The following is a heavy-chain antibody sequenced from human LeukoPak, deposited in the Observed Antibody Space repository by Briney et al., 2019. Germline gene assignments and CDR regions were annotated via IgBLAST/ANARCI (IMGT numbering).Heavy chain of an antibody. Sequence: SETRSLTCAVYGGSFSGYYWSWTRQPPGKGLEWIGEINHSGSTNYNPSLKSRVTISVDTSKNQFSLKLSSVTAADTAVYYCARRKRYGFWSGYYPGPFDYWGQGTLVTVSS. CDR2: INHSGST. CDR3: ARRKRYGFWSGYYPGPFDY. V-gene: IGHV4-34*01. CDR1: GGSFSGYY. D-gene: IGHD3-3*01. J-gene: IGHJ4*02.